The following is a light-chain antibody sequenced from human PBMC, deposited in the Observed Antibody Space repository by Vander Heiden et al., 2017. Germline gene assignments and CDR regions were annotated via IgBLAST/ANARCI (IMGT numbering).Light chain of an antibody. V-gene: IGKV2-28*01. CDR1: QSLPHSNGYNY. J-gene: IGKJ2*01. CDR2: LGS. CDR3: MQALQTPPYT. Sequence: DIVTTQSPLSLPVTPGEPASIPCRSSQSLPHSNGYNYLDWYLQKPGQSPQLLIYLGSNRASGVPDRFSGSGSGTDFTLKISRVEAEDVGVYYCMQALQTPPYTFGQGTKLEIK.